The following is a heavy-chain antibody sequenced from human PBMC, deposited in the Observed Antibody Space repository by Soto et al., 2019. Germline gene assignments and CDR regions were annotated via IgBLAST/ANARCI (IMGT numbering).Heavy chain of an antibody. CDR3: TTDTTLTGTTLKGYYGMDV. CDR1: GFTFSNAW. CDR2: IKSKTDGGTT. V-gene: IGHV3-15*01. D-gene: IGHD1-7*01. J-gene: IGHJ6*02. Sequence: KPGGSLRLSCAASGFTFSNAWMSWVRQAPGKGLEWVGRIKSKTDGGTTDYAAPVKGRFTTSRDDSKNTLYLQMNSLKTEDTAVYYCTTDTTLTGTTLKGYYGMDVWGQGTTVTVSS.